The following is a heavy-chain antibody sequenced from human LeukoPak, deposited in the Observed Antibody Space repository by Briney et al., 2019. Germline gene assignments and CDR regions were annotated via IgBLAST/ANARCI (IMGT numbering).Heavy chain of an antibody. V-gene: IGHV3-7*03. CDR1: GFSFSSYW. CDR3: TRETYHYTSGN. J-gene: IGHJ4*02. Sequence: GGSLRLSCAASGFSFSSYWMTWVRQAPGKGLEWVANIKEDGSEKYYVDSVKGRFAVSRDNAKNSVYLQMNSLRAADTAVYFCTRETYHYTSGNWGQGTLVTVSS. D-gene: IGHD3-10*01. CDR2: IKEDGSEK.